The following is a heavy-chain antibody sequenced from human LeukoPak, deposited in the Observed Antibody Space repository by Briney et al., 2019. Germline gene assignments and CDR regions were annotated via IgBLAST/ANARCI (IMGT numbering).Heavy chain of an antibody. CDR3: ARIYDSSGYSFDY. J-gene: IGHJ4*02. Sequence: GGSLRLSCAASGLTFSSYSMNWVRQAPGKGLEWVSSISSSSSYIYYADSVKGRFTISRDNAKNSLYLQMNSLRAEDTAVYYCARIYDSSGYSFDYWGQGTLVTVSS. V-gene: IGHV3-21*01. CDR2: ISSSSSYI. D-gene: IGHD3-22*01. CDR1: GLTFSSYS.